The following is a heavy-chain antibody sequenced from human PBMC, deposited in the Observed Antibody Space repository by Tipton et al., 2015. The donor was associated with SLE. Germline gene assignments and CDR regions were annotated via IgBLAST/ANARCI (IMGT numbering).Heavy chain of an antibody. CDR2: IWYDGSNK. CDR3: ARWALTWAYYYYLYV. CDR1: GFTFSTYG. Sequence: SLRLSCAASGFTFSTYGMHWVRQAPGKGLEWVAVIWYDGSNKNDADSVKGRFTISRDNSKNTLYLQMNSLRAEETAVYYCARWALTWAYYYYLYVWGKGTTVTVSS. D-gene: IGHD1-14*01. V-gene: IGHV3-33*01. J-gene: IGHJ6*03.